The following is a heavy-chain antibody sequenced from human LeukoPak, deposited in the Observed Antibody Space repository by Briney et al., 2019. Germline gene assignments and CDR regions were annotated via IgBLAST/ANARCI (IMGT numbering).Heavy chain of an antibody. Sequence: GGSLRLSCAASGFTFSSYAMHWVRQAPGKGLEGVAVISYDGSNKYYADSVKGRFTISRDNSKNTLYLQMNSLRAEDTAGYYCARDQRNGKSQLGDYWGQGTLVTVSS. CDR3: ARDQRNGKSQLGDY. V-gene: IGHV3-30-3*01. CDR1: GFTFSSYA. D-gene: IGHD6-13*01. CDR2: ISYDGSNK. J-gene: IGHJ4*02.